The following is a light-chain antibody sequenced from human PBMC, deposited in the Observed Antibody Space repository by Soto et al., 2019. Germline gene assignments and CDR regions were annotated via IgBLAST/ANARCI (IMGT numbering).Light chain of an antibody. V-gene: IGLV6-57*02. CDR3: QSFDTSNYVV. J-gene: IGLJ2*01. CDR1: SGSIASNY. Sequence: NFMLTQPHSVSESPGKTVTISCTGSSGSIASNYVQWYQQRPGSAPTTVIYEDNQRPSGVSDRFSGSIDSSSNSASLTISGLKTEDEAVYYCQSFDTSNYVVFGGGTKVTVL. CDR2: EDN.